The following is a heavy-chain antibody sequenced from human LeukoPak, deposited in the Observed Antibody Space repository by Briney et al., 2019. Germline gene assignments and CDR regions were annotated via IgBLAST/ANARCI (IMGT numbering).Heavy chain of an antibody. CDR2: IYTSGST. Sequence: MAWETLSLTCTVSGGSISSGSYYWSWIRQPAGKGLEWIGRIYTSGSTNYNPSLKSRVTISVDTSKNQFSLKLSSVTAADTAVYYCARAEWLYSSSFDYWGQGTLVTVSS. D-gene: IGHD6-6*01. CDR3: ARAEWLYSSSFDY. J-gene: IGHJ4*02. CDR1: GGSISSGSYY. V-gene: IGHV4-61*02.